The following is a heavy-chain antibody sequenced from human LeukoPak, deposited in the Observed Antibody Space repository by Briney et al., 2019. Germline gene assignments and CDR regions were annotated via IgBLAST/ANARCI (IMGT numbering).Heavy chain of an antibody. CDR3: ARGTATLGY. CDR2: IKQDGNEK. V-gene: IGHV3-7*05. CDR1: GFIFSSSW. J-gene: IGHJ4*02. Sequence: GGSLRLSCAASGFIFSSSWMSWVRQAPGKGLEWVANIKQDGNEKYYVDSVKGRFTISRGNAKNSLFLQMNSLRAEDTAVYYCARGTATLGYWGQGTLVTVSS. D-gene: IGHD3-3*01.